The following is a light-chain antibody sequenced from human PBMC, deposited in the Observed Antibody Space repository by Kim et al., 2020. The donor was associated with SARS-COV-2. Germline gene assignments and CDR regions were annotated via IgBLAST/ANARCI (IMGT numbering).Light chain of an antibody. V-gene: IGLV1-36*01. CDR3: AAWDDRLNGPV. Sequence: QSVLTQPPSVSEAPRQRVTISCSGSSSNIGNSAVNWYQQLPGKAPKLLIYYDDLLSSGVSDRFSGSKSGTSASLAISGLQSEDEADYYCAAWDDRLNGPVFGGGTKLTVL. CDR2: YDD. J-gene: IGLJ3*02. CDR1: SSNIGNSA.